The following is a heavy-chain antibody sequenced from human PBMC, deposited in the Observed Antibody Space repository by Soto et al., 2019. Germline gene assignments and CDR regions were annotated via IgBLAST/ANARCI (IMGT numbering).Heavy chain of an antibody. D-gene: IGHD1-7*01. V-gene: IGHV1-69*12. CDR2: IIPIFGTA. CDR1: GGTFSSYA. CDR3: ASHGITGTWVYYYGMDV. J-gene: IGHJ6*02. Sequence: QVQLVQSGAEVKKPGSSVKVSCKASGGTFSSYAISWVRQAPGQGLEWMGGIIPIFGTANYAQKFKGRVTINADETTRTAYMELRSLRSEDKAVYYCASHGITGTWVYYYGMDVWGQGTTVTVSS.